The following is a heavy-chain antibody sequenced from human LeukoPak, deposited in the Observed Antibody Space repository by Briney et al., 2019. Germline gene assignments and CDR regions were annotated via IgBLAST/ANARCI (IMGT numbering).Heavy chain of an antibody. CDR1: GYTFTSYA. D-gene: IGHD2-2*01. J-gene: IGHJ3*02. Sequence: RASVKVSCKASGYTFTSYAMHWARQAPGQRLEWMGWINAGNGNTKYSQNFQGRVTITGDTSASTAYMELSSLRSEDTAVYYCARDGSYCSSTSCYGGAFDIWGQGTMVTVSS. CDR3: ARDGSYCSSTSCYGGAFDI. V-gene: IGHV1-3*01. CDR2: INAGNGNT.